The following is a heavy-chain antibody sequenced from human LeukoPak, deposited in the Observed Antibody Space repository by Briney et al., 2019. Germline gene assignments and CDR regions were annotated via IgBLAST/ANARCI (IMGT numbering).Heavy chain of an antibody. V-gene: IGHV3-23*01. CDR3: AKDLLAYCGGDCSSYFDY. CDR2: ISGSGGST. CDR1: GFTFSSYG. J-gene: IGHJ4*02. D-gene: IGHD2-21*02. Sequence: GGSLRLSCAASGFTFSSYGMSWVRQAPGKGLEWVSAISGSGGSTYYADSVKGRFTISRDNSKNTLYLQMNSLRAEDTAVYYCAKDLLAYCGGDCSSYFDYWGQGTLVTVSS.